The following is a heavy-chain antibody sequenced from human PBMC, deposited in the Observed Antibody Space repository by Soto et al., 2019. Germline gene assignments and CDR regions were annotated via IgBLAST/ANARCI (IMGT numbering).Heavy chain of an antibody. CDR3: AKVVYYGVVISRGSIDY. Sequence: EVQLLESGGGLVQPGGSLSLSCAASGFTFSNYAVTWVRQAPGKGLEWVSSISGTGASTYYADSVKGRFTISRDNSKNTLHLQMNSLRAADTAIYYCAKVVYYGVVISRGSIDYWGQGTLVTVSS. D-gene: IGHD3-3*01. CDR2: ISGTGAST. CDR1: GFTFSNYA. J-gene: IGHJ4*02. V-gene: IGHV3-23*01.